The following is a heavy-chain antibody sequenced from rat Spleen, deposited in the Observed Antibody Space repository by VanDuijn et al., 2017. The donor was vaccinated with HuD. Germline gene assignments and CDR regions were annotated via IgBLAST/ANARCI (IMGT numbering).Heavy chain of an antibody. Sequence: QVQLMESGPGLVQPSETLSLTCTVSGFSLTSNSVSWVRQPPGKGLEWMGAIWSGGGTDYNSAIKSRLSISRDTSKSQVFLKMDSLQPGDTRPYYCARHPWGGAPYYWGQGVMVTVSS. D-gene: IGHD3-1*01. CDR1: GFSLTSNS. CDR3: ARHPWGGAPYY. J-gene: IGHJ2*01. CDR2: IWSGGGT. V-gene: IGHV2-15*01.